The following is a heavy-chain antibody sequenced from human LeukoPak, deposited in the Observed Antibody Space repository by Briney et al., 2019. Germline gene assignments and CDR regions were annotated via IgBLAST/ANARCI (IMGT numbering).Heavy chain of an antibody. CDR1: GGSFSGYY. CDR2: IYHSGST. V-gene: IGHV4-34*01. CDR3: ARDRGSSWYYGMDV. Sequence: SETLSLTCAVYGGSFSGYYWSWIRQPPGKGLEWIGEIYHSGSTNYNPSLKSRVTISVDKSKNQFSLKLSSVTAADTAVYYCARDRGSSWYYGMDVWGQGTTVTVSS. D-gene: IGHD6-13*01. J-gene: IGHJ6*02.